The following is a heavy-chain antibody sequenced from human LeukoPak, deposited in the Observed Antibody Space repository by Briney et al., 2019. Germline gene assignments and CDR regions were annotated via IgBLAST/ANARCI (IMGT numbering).Heavy chain of an antibody. D-gene: IGHD3-10*02. V-gene: IGHV4-61*05. Sequence: SETLSLTCTVSGGSISSSSYYWSWIRQPPGKGLEWIGYIYYSGSTNYNPSLKSRVTISVDTSKNQFSLKLSSVTAADTAVYYCARMFGPYDRWGQGTLVTVSS. CDR2: IYYSGST. J-gene: IGHJ5*02. CDR1: GGSISSSSYY. CDR3: ARMFGPYDR.